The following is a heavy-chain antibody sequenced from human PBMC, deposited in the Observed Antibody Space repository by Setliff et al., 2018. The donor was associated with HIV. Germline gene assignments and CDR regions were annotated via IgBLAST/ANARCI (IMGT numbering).Heavy chain of an antibody. V-gene: IGHV1-2*02. D-gene: IGHD6-19*01. CDR3: ARDPELKQWLVRSPSFYFGY. CDR2: IIPNSGGT. Sequence: ASVKVSCKASGYVFSDYQIHWVRQAPGQGLEYMGYIIPNSGGTMFARKFQGRVTMTRDTSISTVYLELSRLTSDDTAVYFCARDPELKQWLVRSPSFYFGYWGQGTLVTVSS. J-gene: IGHJ4*02. CDR1: GYVFSDYQ.